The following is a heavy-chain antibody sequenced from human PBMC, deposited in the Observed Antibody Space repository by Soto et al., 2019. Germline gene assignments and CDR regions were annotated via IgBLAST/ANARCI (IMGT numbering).Heavy chain of an antibody. CDR2: ISWNSGSI. Sequence: SLRLSCAASGFTFDDYAMHWVRQAPGKGLEWVSGISWNSGSIGYADSVKGRFTISRDNAKNSLYLQMNSLRAEDTAVYYCARQLKSGWLIDYWGQGTLVTVSS. J-gene: IGHJ4*02. D-gene: IGHD6-19*01. V-gene: IGHV3-9*01. CDR3: ARQLKSGWLIDY. CDR1: GFTFDDYA.